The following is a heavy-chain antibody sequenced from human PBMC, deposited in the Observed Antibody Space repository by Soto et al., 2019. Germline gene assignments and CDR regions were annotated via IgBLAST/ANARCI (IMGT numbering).Heavy chain of an antibody. CDR1: GGSVSSRSYF. V-gene: IGHV4-39*01. Sequence: QVQVQESGPGLVKPSDTLSLTCTVSGGSVSSRSYFWGWIRQPPGKGLEWIGTIYYNGSTYYNPSLKSRVTLSVDPSKNLFSLKLTSVTASDTALYYCARQRVIPGTPTNWFDPWGQGTLVTVSS. J-gene: IGHJ5*02. CDR2: IYYNGST. CDR3: ARQRVIPGTPTNWFDP. D-gene: IGHD2-15*01.